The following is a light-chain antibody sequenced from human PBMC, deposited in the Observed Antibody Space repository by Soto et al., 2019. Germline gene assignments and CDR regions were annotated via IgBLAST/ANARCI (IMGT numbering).Light chain of an antibody. CDR2: KAS. CDR3: QQYHIYSGT. CDR1: QTIDSW. V-gene: IGKV1-5*03. Sequence: DIPLTQSPSTLSASLGDRVTITCRASQTIDSWLAWYQQRPGKPPNLLIYKASTLASGVPSRFSGSGSGTEFTLTINSLQPDDFATYYCQQYHIYSGTFGQGTKVDI. J-gene: IGKJ1*01.